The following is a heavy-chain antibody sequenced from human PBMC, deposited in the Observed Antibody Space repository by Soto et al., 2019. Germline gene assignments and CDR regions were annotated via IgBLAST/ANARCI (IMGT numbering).Heavy chain of an antibody. CDR1: GFPFSSYA. Sequence: GGSLSLSCAASGFPFSSYAMHWVRQAPGKGLGWVAVISYDGSNKYYADSVKGRFTISRDNSKNTLYLQMNSLRAEDTAVYYCAKVDCSGGSCYPVFAYWGQGTLVTVSS. J-gene: IGHJ4*02. CDR2: ISYDGSNK. V-gene: IGHV3-30-3*01. D-gene: IGHD2-15*01. CDR3: AKVDCSGGSCYPVFAY.